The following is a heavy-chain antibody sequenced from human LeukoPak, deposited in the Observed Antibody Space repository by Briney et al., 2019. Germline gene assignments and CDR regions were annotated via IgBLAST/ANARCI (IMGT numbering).Heavy chain of an antibody. V-gene: IGHV3-11*01. Sequence: GGYLRLSCAASGFTLNDYYMSWIRQAPGKGLEWRSYINIGGTNTHYADSVKGRFTISRDNPKKSLYLEMNNLRAEDTAVYYCATDGAGFDTWGQGVLVTVSS. CDR1: GFTLNDYY. CDR3: ATDGAGFDT. J-gene: IGHJ5*02. CDR2: INIGGTNT.